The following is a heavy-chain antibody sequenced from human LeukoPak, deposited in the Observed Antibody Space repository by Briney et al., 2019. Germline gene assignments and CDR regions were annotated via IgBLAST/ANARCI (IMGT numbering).Heavy chain of an antibody. CDR2: IYYSGST. J-gene: IGHJ4*02. CDR1: GFTFSSYA. Sequence: GSLRLSCAASGFTFSSYAMSWVRQPPGKGLEWIGSIYYSGSTYYNPSLKSRVTISVDTSKNQFSLKLSSVTAADTAVYYCASVLVGATPAWGQGTLVTVSS. D-gene: IGHD1-26*01. CDR3: ASVLVGATPA. V-gene: IGHV4-38-2*01.